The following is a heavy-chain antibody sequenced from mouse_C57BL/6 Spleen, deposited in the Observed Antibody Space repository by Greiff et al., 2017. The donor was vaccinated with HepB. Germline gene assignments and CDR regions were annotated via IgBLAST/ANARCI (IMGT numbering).Heavy chain of an antibody. D-gene: IGHD4-1*01. V-gene: IGHV1-82*01. J-gene: IGHJ4*01. CDR2: IYPGDGDT. CDR1: GYAFSSSW. Sequence: QVQLQQSGPELVKPGASVKISCKASGYAFSSSWMNWVKQRPGKGLEWIGRIYPGDGDTNYNGKFKGKATLTADKSSSTAYMQLSSLTSEDSAVYFCARSSWDAMDYWGQGTSVTVSS. CDR3: ARSSWDAMDY.